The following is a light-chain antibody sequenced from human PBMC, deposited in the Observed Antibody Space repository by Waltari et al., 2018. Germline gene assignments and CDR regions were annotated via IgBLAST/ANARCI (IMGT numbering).Light chain of an antibody. CDR2: DAS. J-gene: IGKJ4*01. CDR1: RSVSGY. V-gene: IGKV3-11*01. Sequence: LSPGERATLSCRASRSVSGYLAWYQQKPGQAPRLLIYDASYRATGIPVRFRGSGSGTDFTLTITSLEPEDFAVYYCQQHDTWPLTFGGGTKVEIK. CDR3: QQHDTWPLT.